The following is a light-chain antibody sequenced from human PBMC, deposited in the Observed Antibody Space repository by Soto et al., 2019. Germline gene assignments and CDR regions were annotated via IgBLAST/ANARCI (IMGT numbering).Light chain of an antibody. Sequence: EIVLTQSPGTLSLSPGERATLSCRASQSVSSSYLAWYQQKPGQAPRLLIYGASSKATGIPDRFSGSGSVTEFTRTISRLESEDFAVYYYQQYGSSPYTFGQGTKLDIK. CDR3: QQYGSSPYT. V-gene: IGKV3-20*01. CDR1: QSVSSSY. CDR2: GAS. J-gene: IGKJ2*01.